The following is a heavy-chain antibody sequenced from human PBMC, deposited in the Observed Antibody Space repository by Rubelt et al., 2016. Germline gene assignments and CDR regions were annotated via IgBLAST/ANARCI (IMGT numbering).Heavy chain of an antibody. V-gene: IGHV1-18*04. CDR1: GYTFTSYG. Sequence: QLQLVQSGAEAKKPGASVKVSSTASGYTFTSYGISWVRPAPGQGLEWMGWISAYHGNTNYAQKLQGRVTMTTDTATSTGYRELRSLRSDDTAVYYCARPLPGYYYGMDVWGQGTTVTVSS. CDR2: ISAYHGNT. CDR3: ARPLPGYYYGMDV. J-gene: IGHJ6*02.